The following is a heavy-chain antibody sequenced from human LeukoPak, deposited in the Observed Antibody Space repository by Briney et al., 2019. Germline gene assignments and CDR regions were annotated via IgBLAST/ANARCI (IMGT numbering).Heavy chain of an antibody. J-gene: IGHJ4*02. Sequence: MAGGSLRLSCAASGFTFSNAWMSWVRQAPGKGLEWVGRIKSKTDGGTTDYAAPVKGRFTISRDDSKNTLYLQMNSLRAQDTAVYYCARGPSGYHNTGGQGTLVTVSS. CDR2: IKSKTDGGTT. D-gene: IGHD5-12*01. CDR3: ARGPSGYHNT. CDR1: GFTFSNAW. V-gene: IGHV3-15*01.